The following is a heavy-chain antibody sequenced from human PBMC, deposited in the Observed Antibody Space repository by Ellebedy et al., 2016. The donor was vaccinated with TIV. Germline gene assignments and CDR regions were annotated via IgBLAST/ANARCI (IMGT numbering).Heavy chain of an antibody. D-gene: IGHD6-19*01. J-gene: IGHJ4*02. CDR3: ARGPQYSSGWYEYYFDY. V-gene: IGHV3-21*01. CDR2: ISSTSTYI. CDR1: GFTFRSYS. Sequence: PGGSLRLSCAASGFTFRSYSMNWVRQAPGKGLEWVSSISSTSTYIYYADSVKGRFTISRDNAKNSLYLQMNSLRAEDTAVYYCARGPQYSSGWYEYYFDYWGQGTLVTVSS.